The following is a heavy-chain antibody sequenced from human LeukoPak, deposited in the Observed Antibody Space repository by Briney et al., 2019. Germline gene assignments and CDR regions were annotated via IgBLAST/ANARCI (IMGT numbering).Heavy chain of an antibody. V-gene: IGHV4-34*01. D-gene: IGHD6-19*01. CDR2: INHSGST. J-gene: IGHJ4*02. CDR3: ARRTAGTPDFDH. CDR1: GGSFSGYY. Sequence: SETLSLTCAVYGGSFSGYYWSWIRQPPGKGLEWIGEINHSGSTNYNPSLKSRVTISVDTSKNQFSLKLSSVTAADTAVYYCARRTAGTPDFDHWGQGTLVTVSS.